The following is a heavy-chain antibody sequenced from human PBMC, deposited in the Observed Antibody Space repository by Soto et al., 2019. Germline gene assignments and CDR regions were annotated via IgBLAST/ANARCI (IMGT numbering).Heavy chain of an antibody. J-gene: IGHJ4*02. CDR3: ARDSQPSYDSSGYYCPDY. CDR1: GYTFTSYA. CDR2: INAGNGNT. V-gene: IGHV1-3*01. Sequence: ASVKVSCKASGYTFTSYAMHWVRQAPGQRLEWMGWINAGNGNTKYSQKFQGRVTITRDTSASTAYMELSSLRSEDTAVYYCARDSQPSYDSSGYYCPDYWGQGTLVTVSS. D-gene: IGHD3-22*01.